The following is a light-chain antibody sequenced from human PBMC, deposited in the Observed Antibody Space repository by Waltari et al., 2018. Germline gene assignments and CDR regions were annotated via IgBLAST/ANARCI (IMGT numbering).Light chain of an antibody. J-gene: IGKJ4*01. Sequence: DIQMTQSPSSLSASIGDKITISCRASQDINNALAWFQLKPGKAPKLLIYSASNLQSGVPSRFSGSGSGTDFTLTVSSLQPEDFAVYYCQERKGGLTFGGGTKVEIK. CDR3: QERKGGLT. V-gene: IGKV1-17*01. CDR2: SAS. CDR1: QDINNA.